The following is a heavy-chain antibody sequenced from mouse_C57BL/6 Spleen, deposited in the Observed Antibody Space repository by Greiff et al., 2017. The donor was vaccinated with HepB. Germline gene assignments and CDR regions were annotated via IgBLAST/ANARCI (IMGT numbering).Heavy chain of an antibody. J-gene: IGHJ2*01. Sequence: EVQLQQSGPELVKPGASVKISCKASGYSFTGYYMHWVKQSPEKSLEWIGDINPSTGGTTYNQKFKAKATFTVDKSSSTAYMHLKSLTSEDSAVYYCATLDSSGYGYWGQGTTLTVSS. CDR1: GYSFTGYY. CDR2: INPSTGGT. D-gene: IGHD3-2*02. CDR3: ATLDSSGYGY. V-gene: IGHV1-42*01.